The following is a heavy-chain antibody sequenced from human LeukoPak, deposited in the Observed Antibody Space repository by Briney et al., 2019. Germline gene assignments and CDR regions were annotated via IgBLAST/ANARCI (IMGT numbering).Heavy chain of an antibody. CDR3: ARDSIAVAGTNWFDP. CDR2: IYPNSGGT. Sequence: ASVRVSCKASGYTFTGYYMHWVRQAPGQGLEWMGWIYPNSGGTNYAQKFQGRVTVTRDTSISTAYMELSSLRSEDTAVYYCARDSIAVAGTNWFDPWGQGTLVTVSS. CDR1: GYTFTGYY. D-gene: IGHD6-19*01. J-gene: IGHJ5*02. V-gene: IGHV1-2*02.